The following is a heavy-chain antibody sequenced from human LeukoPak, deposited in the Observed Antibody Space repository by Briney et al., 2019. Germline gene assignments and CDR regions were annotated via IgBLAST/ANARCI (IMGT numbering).Heavy chain of an antibody. CDR2: FGGTSGTTT. J-gene: IGHJ4*02. CDR3: ARLKRQQLGHFDY. Sequence: GGSLRLSCAASGFTFSSYAMSWVRQAPGKGLEWVSGFGGTSGTTTYYADSVKGRFAIPRDNSKNMLYLQMNSLRAEDTAVYYCARLKRQQLGHFDYWGQGTLVTVSS. V-gene: IGHV3-23*01. D-gene: IGHD6-13*01. CDR1: GFTFSSYA.